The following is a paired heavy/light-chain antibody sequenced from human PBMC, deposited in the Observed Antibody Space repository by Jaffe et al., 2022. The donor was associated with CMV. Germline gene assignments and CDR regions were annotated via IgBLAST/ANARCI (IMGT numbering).Heavy chain of an antibody. J-gene: IGHJ4*02. Sequence: QMQLQESGPGLVKPSETLSLTCSVSGETLHSYYWSWIRQPPGKGLEWIGYIYYSGTTNYNPSLKSRITMSVDTSKNQFSLNLSSVTAADTAVYYCARRRVYFQDYHFDYWGQGTRVTVSS. CDR1: GETLHSYY. V-gene: IGHV4-59*08. CDR3: ARRRVYFQDYHFDY. CDR2: IYYSGTT. D-gene: IGHD2-8*01.
Light chain of an antibody. CDR1: QSVSSY. CDR3: QQRGI. V-gene: IGKV3-11*01. Sequence: EIVLTQSPATLSLSPGERATLSCRASQSVSSYLAWYQQKPGQVPRLLIYDASKRATGIPPRFSGSGSGTDFTLTVSSLEPEDFAVYYCQQRGIFGPGTKVDIK. CDR2: DAS. J-gene: IGKJ3*01.